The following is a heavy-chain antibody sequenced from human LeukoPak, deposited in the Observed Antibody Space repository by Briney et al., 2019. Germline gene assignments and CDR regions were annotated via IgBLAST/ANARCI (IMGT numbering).Heavy chain of an antibody. V-gene: IGHV1-18*01. CDR3: ARHALTGYYNVISYYYYMDV. CDR2: ISAYNGNT. Sequence: ASVKVSCKASGYTFTSYGISWVRQAPGQGLEWMGWISAYNGNTNYAQKPQGRVTMTTDTSTSTAYMELRSLRSDDTAVYYCARHALTGYYNVISYYYYMDVWGKGTMVTVSS. J-gene: IGHJ6*03. D-gene: IGHD3-9*01. CDR1: GYTFTSYG.